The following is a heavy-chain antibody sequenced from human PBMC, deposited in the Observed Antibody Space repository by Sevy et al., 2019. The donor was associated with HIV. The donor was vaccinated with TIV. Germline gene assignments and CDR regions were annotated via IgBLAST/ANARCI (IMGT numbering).Heavy chain of an antibody. D-gene: IGHD4-4*01. CDR2: IKHSGST. CDR1: SGSFSAYY. V-gene: IGHV4-34*01. J-gene: IGHJ4*02. CDR3: ARGVTVTTVPYYFDY. Sequence: SETLSLTCAVYSGSFSAYYWSWIRQPPEKGLEWIGEIKHSGSTNYNPSLKSRVTISLHTSKNQFSLKLTSVTAADTAVYYCARGVTVTTVPYYFDYWGQGTLVTVSS.